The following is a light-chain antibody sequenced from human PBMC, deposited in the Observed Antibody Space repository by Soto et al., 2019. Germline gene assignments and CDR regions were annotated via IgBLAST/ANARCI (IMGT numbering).Light chain of an antibody. J-gene: IGKJ4*01. CDR1: QSVRNN. CDR2: DAT. Sequence: EVVMTQSPATLSVSPGERATLSCKASQSVRNNLVWYLQKPGQAPRPIIYDATTRATGIPVRFSGSGSGTEVTLTISSLQSEDVGVYYCQQYDNWPPKTFGGGTKVEVK. V-gene: IGKV3-15*01. CDR3: QQYDNWPPKT.